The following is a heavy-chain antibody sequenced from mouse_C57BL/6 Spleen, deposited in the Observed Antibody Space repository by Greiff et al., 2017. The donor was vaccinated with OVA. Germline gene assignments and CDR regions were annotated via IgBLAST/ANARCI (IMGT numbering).Heavy chain of an antibody. CDR1: GYTFTSYG. CDR2: IYPRSGNT. J-gene: IGHJ2*01. V-gene: IGHV1-81*01. CDR3: ARHELSNWDVPYYFDY. D-gene: IGHD4-1*01. Sequence: VQLQQSGAELARPGASVKLSCKASGYTFTSYGISWVKQRTGQGLEWIGEIYPRSGNTYYNEKFKGKATLTADKSSSTAYMELRSLTSEDSAVYFCARHELSNWDVPYYFDYWGQGTTLTVSS.